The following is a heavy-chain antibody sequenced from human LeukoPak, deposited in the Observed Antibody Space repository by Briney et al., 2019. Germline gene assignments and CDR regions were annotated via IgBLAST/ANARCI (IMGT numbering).Heavy chain of an antibody. Sequence: GGSLRLSCAASGSTFSDYYMSWIRQAPGKGLEWVSYIISSSSYTNYADSVKGRFTISRDNAKNSLYLQMNSLRDEDTAVYYCARGRIAPAATDYWGQGTLVTVSS. J-gene: IGHJ4*02. D-gene: IGHD2-2*01. CDR3: ARGRIAPAATDY. CDR2: IISSSSYT. CDR1: GSTFSDYY. V-gene: IGHV3-11*06.